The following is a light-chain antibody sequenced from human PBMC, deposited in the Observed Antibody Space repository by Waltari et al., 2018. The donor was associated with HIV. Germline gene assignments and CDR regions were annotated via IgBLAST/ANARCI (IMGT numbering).Light chain of an antibody. J-gene: IGLJ2*01. V-gene: IGLV2-14*03. Sequence: QSALTQPASVSGSPGQSITISCTGTSSDIGGSNYVSWYQQHPGKAPKLMIFDASNRPSGISNRFSGSKSGNTASLTISGLQADDEAHYFCSSFSITSTLVVFGGGTKLTVL. CDR1: SSDIGGSNY. CDR2: DAS. CDR3: SSFSITSTLVV.